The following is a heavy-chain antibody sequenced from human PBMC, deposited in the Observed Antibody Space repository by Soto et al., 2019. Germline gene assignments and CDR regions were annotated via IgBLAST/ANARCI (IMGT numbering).Heavy chain of an antibody. Sequence: PSETLSLTCTVSGGSISSYYWSWIRQPPGKGLEWIGYIYHSGSTNYNPSLKSRVTISVDTSKNQFSLKLSSVTAADTAVYYCARLLSYDILTGYYSYFDYWGQGTLVTVSS. D-gene: IGHD3-9*01. V-gene: IGHV4-59*01. J-gene: IGHJ4*02. CDR3: ARLLSYDILTGYYSYFDY. CDR2: IYHSGST. CDR1: GGSISSYY.